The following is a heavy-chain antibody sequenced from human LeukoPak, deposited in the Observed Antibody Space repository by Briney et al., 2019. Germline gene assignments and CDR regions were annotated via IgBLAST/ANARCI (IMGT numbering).Heavy chain of an antibody. CDR3: ASAGTGYSSSWHGGNFDY. CDR1: GFTFSSYV. J-gene: IGHJ4*02. V-gene: IGHV3-21*01. Sequence: PGGSLRLSCAASGFTFSSYVMSWVRQAPGKGLEWVSSISSSSSYIYYADSVKGRFTISRDNAKNSLYLQMNSLRAEDTAVYYCASAGTGYSSSWHGGNFDYWGQGTLVTVSS. D-gene: IGHD6-13*01. CDR2: ISSSSSYI.